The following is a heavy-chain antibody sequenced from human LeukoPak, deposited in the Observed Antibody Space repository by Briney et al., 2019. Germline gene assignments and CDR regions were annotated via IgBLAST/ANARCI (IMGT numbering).Heavy chain of an antibody. CDR3: ARGRGEAGTPDSFQH. J-gene: IGHJ1*01. CDR1: GYTFTSYG. D-gene: IGHD6-13*01. Sequence: ASVKVSCKASGYTFTSYGISWVRQAPGQGLEWMGWISAYNGNTNYAQKLQGRVTMTTDTSTSTAYMELRSLRSDDTAVHYCARGRGEAGTPDSFQHWGQGTLVTVSS. V-gene: IGHV1-18*01. CDR2: ISAYNGNT.